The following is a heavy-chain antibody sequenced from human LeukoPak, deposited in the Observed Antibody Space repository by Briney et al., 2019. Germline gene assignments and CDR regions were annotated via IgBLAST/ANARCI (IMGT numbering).Heavy chain of an antibody. CDR2: IYYSGST. D-gene: IGHD6-13*01. V-gene: IGHV4-39*01. CDR1: GGSISSSSYY. CDR3: ARAQGPLAAAPYYYYYMDV. J-gene: IGHJ6*03. Sequence: PSETLSLTCTVSGGSISSSSYYWGWIRQPPGKGLEWIGSIYYSGSTYYNPSLKSRVTISVDTSKNQFSLKLSSVTAADTAVYYCARAQGPLAAAPYYYYYMDVWGKGTTVTVSS.